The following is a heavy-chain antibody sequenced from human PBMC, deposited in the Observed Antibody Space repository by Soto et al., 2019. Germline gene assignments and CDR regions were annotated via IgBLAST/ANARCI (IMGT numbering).Heavy chain of an antibody. J-gene: IGHJ4*02. D-gene: IGHD5-18*01. V-gene: IGHV5-51*01. CDR1: GYIFTTYW. CDR3: ARSDTTMLIDY. CDR2: IYPGDSDT. Sequence: HGESLKISCKGSGYIFTTYWIGWVRQVPGKGLEWIGMIYPGDSDTRYSPSFQGQVTISADKSITTAYLQWSTVKASDSAMYYCARSDTTMLIDYWGQGTLVTVSS.